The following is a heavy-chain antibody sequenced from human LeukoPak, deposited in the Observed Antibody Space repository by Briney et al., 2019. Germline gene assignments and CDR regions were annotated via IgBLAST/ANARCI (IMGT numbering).Heavy chain of an antibody. CDR3: ARSPKCGGDCWSWFDP. CDR1: GGSISSGGYY. D-gene: IGHD2-21*02. Sequence: SETLSLTCTVSGGSISSGGYYWSWIRQHPGKGLEWIGYIYYSGSTYYNPSLKSRVTISVDTSKNQFSLKLSSVTAADTAVYYCARSPKCGGDCWSWFDPWGQGTLVTVSS. J-gene: IGHJ5*02. CDR2: IYYSGST. V-gene: IGHV4-31*03.